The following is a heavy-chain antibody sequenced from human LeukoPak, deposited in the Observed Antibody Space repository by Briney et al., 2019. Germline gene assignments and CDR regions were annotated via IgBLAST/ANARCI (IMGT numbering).Heavy chain of an antibody. D-gene: IGHD6-13*01. Sequence: GGSPRLSCVAAEFTFSSYWMHWVRQAPGKGLAWVSRIDSGGSRTKYADSVKGRFTISRDNAENTLYLQLNSLRADDTAVYYCVRDRTAAAGEFDYWGQGTLVTVSS. CDR3: VRDRTAAAGEFDY. CDR2: IDSGGSRT. V-gene: IGHV3-74*03. CDR1: EFTFSSYW. J-gene: IGHJ4*02.